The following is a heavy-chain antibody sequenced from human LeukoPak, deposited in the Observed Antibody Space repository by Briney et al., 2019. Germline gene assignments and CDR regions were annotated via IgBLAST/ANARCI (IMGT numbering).Heavy chain of an antibody. CDR1: GFTFSSYG. Sequence: GGSLRLSCAASGFTFSSYGMHWIRQAPGKGLEWVAFIRNDGSIIYNADSVKGRFTISRDNSKNTLYLQMNSLRADDTAVYYCAKDTPLCYFDYWXQGTLVTVSS. CDR2: IRNDGSII. D-gene: IGHD3-16*01. V-gene: IGHV3-30*02. CDR3: AKDTPLCYFDY. J-gene: IGHJ4*02.